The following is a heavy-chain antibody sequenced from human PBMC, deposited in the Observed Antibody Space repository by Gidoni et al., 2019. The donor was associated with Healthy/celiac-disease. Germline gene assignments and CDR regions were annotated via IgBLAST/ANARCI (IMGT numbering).Heavy chain of an antibody. Sequence: EVQLLESGGGLVQPGGSLRFSCAASGFSCSSSAMSWVRQAPGKGLGWVSAISGSGGSTYYADSVKGRFTISRDNSKNTLYLQMNSLRAEDTAVYYCAKDQVTTNYYYYGMDVWGQGTTVTVSS. J-gene: IGHJ6*02. CDR3: AKDQVTTNYYYYGMDV. CDR2: ISGSGGST. CDR1: GFSCSSSA. V-gene: IGHV3-23*01. D-gene: IGHD4-4*01.